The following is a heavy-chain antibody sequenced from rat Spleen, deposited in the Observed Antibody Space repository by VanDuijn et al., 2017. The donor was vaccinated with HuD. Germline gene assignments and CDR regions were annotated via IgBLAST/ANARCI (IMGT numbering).Heavy chain of an antibody. CDR3: ARQTGYFTF. J-gene: IGHJ2*01. CDR1: GFTFSNYY. D-gene: IGHD4-1*01. Sequence: EVQLVESGGGLVQPGRSMKLSCAASGFTFSNYYMAWVRQDPAKGLEWIASISTGSDNTYYRHSVKGRFTISRDNAQSTLFLQMDSLRSEDTATYYCARQTGYFTFWGQGVVVTVSS. CDR2: ISTGSDNT. V-gene: IGHV5-25*01.